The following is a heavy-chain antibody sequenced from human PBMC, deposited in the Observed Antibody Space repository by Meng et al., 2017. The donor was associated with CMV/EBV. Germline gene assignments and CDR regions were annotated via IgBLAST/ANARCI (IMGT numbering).Heavy chain of an antibody. CDR2: ISSSSSYI. D-gene: IGHD5-24*01. Sequence: GESLKISCAASGFTFSSYSMNWVRQAPGKGLEWVSSISSSSSYIYYADSVEGRFTISRDNAKNSLYLQMNSLRAEDTAVYYCARDGHRWGGYNSRADYWGQGTLVTVSS. CDR3: ARDGHRWGGYNSRADY. V-gene: IGHV3-21*01. J-gene: IGHJ4*02. CDR1: GFTFSSYS.